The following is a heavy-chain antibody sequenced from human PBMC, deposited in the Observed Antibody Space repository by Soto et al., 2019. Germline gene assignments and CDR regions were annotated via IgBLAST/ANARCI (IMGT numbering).Heavy chain of an antibody. J-gene: IGHJ4*02. CDR3: ARDWEHVLRSGSYFDY. V-gene: IGHV3-33*01. CDR1: GFTFSSYG. Sequence: HPGGSLRLSCAASGFTFSSYGMHWVRQAPGKGLEWVAVIWYDGSNKYYADSVKGRFTISRDNSKNTLYLQMNSLRAEDTAVYYCARDWEHVLRSGSYFDYWGQGTLVTVSS. CDR2: IWYDGSNK. D-gene: IGHD1-26*01.